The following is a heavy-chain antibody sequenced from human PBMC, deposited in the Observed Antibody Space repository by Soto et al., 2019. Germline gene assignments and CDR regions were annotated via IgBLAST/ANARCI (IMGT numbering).Heavy chain of an antibody. CDR1: GGSISTITW. CDR3: ARDLGSCSSTSCRPFDY. Sequence: QVQPRASGPGLVKTSGTLSLTCPVSGGSISTITWWSWVRQPPGKGLQWIGEIYHSGSTNYNPSLKSRGTISVDKSKNQFSLELSSVTAADTAVYYCARDLGSCSSTSCRPFDYWGQGTMVTVSS. CDR2: IYHSGST. D-gene: IGHD2-2*03. J-gene: IGHJ4*02. V-gene: IGHV4-4*02.